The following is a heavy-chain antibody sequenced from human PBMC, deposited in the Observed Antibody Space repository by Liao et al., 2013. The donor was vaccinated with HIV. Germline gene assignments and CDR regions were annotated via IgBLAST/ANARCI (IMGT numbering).Heavy chain of an antibody. CDR3: ARGVDVWGSYRHFDY. CDR1: GGSISSGGYS. Sequence: QVQLQESGPGLVKPSETLSLTCTVSGGSISSGGYSWSWIRQPPGKGLEWIGYIYHSGSTYYNPSLKSRVTISVDRSKNQFSLKLSSVTAADTAVYYCARGVDVWGSYRHFDYWGQGTLVTVSS. CDR2: IYHSGST. D-gene: IGHD3-16*02. J-gene: IGHJ4*02. V-gene: IGHV4-30-2*01.